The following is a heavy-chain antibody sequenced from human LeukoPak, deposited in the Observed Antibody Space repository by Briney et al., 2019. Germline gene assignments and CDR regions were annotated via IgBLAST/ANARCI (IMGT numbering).Heavy chain of an antibody. D-gene: IGHD3-22*01. CDR1: GFTFSSYG. V-gene: IGHV3-30*18. CDR2: ISFDGTNK. Sequence: GGSLRLSCAASGFTFSSYGMHWVRQAPGKGLEGVAFISFDGTNKYYTDSVKGRFTISRDNSKSTLYLQMNSLRAEDSAVYYCAKDLYSYYDTRGAPSPQDSWGQGTLVTISP. CDR3: AKDLYSYYDTRGAPSPQDS. J-gene: IGHJ4*02.